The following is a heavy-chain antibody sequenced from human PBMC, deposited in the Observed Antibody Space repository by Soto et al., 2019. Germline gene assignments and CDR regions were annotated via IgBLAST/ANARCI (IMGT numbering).Heavy chain of an antibody. D-gene: IGHD3-3*01. CDR1: GYTFTKYT. V-gene: IGHV1-3*01. J-gene: IGHJ5*02. CDR2: INAGNGNT. Sequence: GASVKVSCKTSGYTFTKYTIHWVRQAPGHRLEWMGWINAGNGNTEYSQKFEVRVTITRDTSPSTAYMELRSLRSEDPGVYYCARAGHLHFDFWKKWNWFDLWGEGTLVTVAS. CDR3: ARAGHLHFDFWKKWNWFDL.